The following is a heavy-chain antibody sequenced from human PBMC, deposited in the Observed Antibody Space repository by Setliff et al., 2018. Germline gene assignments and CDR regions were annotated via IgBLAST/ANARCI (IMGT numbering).Heavy chain of an antibody. CDR3: ARHRVGNSGYAIPILDF. D-gene: IGHD5-12*01. Sequence: LGESLKISCKASGYSFTDYWSAWVRQMPGKGLEWMGIIYPSNSNIKYSPSFEAQITFSVDKSITTAYLQWSSLKASDTAIYYCARHRVGNSGYAIPILDFWGQGALVTVSS. CDR1: GYSFTDYW. J-gene: IGHJ4*02. V-gene: IGHV5-51*01. CDR2: IYPSNSNI.